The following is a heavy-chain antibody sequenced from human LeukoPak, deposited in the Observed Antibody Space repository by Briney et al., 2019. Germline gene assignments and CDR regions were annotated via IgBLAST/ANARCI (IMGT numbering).Heavy chain of an antibody. CDR3: ARERDPTVPYYYMDV. CDR1: GGSISDYY. J-gene: IGHJ6*03. D-gene: IGHD4-17*01. V-gene: IGHV4-59*01. CDR2: IYYSGGT. Sequence: SETLSLTCTVSGGSISDYYWSWIRQPPGKGLEWIGYIYYSGGTNYNPSLKSRVTISVDTSKNQFSLKLSSVTAADTAVYYCARERDPTVPYYYMDVWGKGTTVTISS.